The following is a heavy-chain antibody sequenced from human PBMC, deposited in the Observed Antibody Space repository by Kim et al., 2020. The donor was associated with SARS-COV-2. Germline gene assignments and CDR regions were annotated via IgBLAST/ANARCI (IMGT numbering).Heavy chain of an antibody. J-gene: IGHJ4*02. D-gene: IGHD6-25*01. CDR3: AREGQGSGYYDLDF. Sequence: DSVRGRFTIFREHSKNTVFLQMNSLRVEDTALYYCAREGQGSGYYDLDFWGQGTQVTVSS. V-gene: IGHV3-23*01.